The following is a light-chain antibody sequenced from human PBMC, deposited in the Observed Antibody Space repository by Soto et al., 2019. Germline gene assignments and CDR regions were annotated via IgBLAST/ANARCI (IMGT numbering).Light chain of an antibody. CDR3: SSYTSRSPCV. V-gene: IGLV2-14*01. CDR2: EVS. Sequence: QSALTQPDSVSGSPGQSITISCTGTSSDVGGYKYVSWYQHHPGKAPKLMIYEVSNRPSGVSNRFSGSKSGNTASLTISGLQAEDEADYYCSSYTSRSPCVFGTGTQLTVL. J-gene: IGLJ7*01. CDR1: SSDVGGYKY.